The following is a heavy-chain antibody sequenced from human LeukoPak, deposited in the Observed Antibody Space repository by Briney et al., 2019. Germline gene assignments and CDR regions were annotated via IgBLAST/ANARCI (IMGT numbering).Heavy chain of an antibody. CDR1: GGSISSYY. Sequence: PSETLSLTCTVSGGSISSYYWSWIRQPPGKGLEWIGYIYYSGSTNYNPSLKSRVTISVDTSKNQFSLKLSSVTAADTAVYYCARARKQQGAFDIWGQGTMVTVSS. CDR2: IYYSGST. CDR3: ARARKQQGAFDI. D-gene: IGHD6-13*01. J-gene: IGHJ3*02. V-gene: IGHV4-59*01.